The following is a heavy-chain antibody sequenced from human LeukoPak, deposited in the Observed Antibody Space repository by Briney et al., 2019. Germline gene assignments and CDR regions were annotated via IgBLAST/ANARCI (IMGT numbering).Heavy chain of an antibody. Sequence: KPGGSLRLSCAASGFTFSSYSMNWVRQAPGKGLEWVSSISSSSSYIYYADSVKGRFTISRDNAKNSLYLQMNSRRAEDTAVYYCAKDTNDFWSVCDIWGQGTMVTVSS. D-gene: IGHD3-3*01. V-gene: IGHV3-21*01. CDR2: ISSSSSYI. CDR3: AKDTNDFWSVCDI. J-gene: IGHJ3*02. CDR1: GFTFSSYS.